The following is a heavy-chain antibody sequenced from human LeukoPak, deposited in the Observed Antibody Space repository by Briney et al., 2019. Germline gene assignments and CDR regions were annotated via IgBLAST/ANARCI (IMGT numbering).Heavy chain of an antibody. D-gene: IGHD3-3*01. V-gene: IGHV3-23*01. CDR1: GFTFSSYA. J-gene: IGHJ6*02. Sequence: PGGSLRLSCAASGFTFSSYAMSWVRQAPGKGLEWVSAISGSGGSTYYADSVKGRFTISRDNSKNTLYLQMNSLRAEDTAVYYCAKDDYDFWSGSYGMDVGGQGTTVTVSS. CDR3: AKDDYDFWSGSYGMDV. CDR2: ISGSGGST.